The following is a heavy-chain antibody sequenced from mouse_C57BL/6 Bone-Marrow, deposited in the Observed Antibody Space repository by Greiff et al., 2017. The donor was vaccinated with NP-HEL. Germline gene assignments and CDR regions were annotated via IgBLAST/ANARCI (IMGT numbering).Heavy chain of an antibody. CDR2: INPNNGGT. Sequence: VQLKESGPELVKPGASVKIPCKASGYTFTDYNMDWVKQSHGKSLEWIGDINPNNGGTIYNQKFKGKATLTVDKSSSTAYMELRSLTSEDTAVYYCARKGISNYYGSSWFAYWGQGTLVTVSA. D-gene: IGHD1-1*01. J-gene: IGHJ3*01. CDR3: ARKGISNYYGSSWFAY. CDR1: GYTFTDYN. V-gene: IGHV1-18*01.